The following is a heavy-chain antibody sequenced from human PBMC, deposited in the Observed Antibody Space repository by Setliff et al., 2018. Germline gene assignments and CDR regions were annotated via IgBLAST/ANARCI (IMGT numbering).Heavy chain of an antibody. V-gene: IGHV3-21*01. CDR3: ARGDSGSPPDY. CDR2: ISGSGGST. CDR1: GFTFSSYD. J-gene: IGHJ4*02. Sequence: GGSLRLSCAACGFTFSSYDMHWVRQATGKGLEWVSAISGSGGSTYYADSVKGRFTISRDNAKNSLYLQMNSLRAEDTAVYYCARGDSGSPPDYWGQGTLVTVSS. D-gene: IGHD1-26*01.